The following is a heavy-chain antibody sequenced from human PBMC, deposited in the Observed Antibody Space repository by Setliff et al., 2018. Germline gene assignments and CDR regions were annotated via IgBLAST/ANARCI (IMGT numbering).Heavy chain of an antibody. V-gene: IGHV1-69*13. CDR1: GGTLRTYA. J-gene: IGHJ4*02. CDR2: ILPLFGSA. CDR3: ARGPISGSGTYYGAD. D-gene: IGHD3-10*01. Sequence: SVKVSCKASGGTLRTYAFNWVRQAPGQGLEWVGGILPLFGSATYARKFQGRVTITADESTSTTYMEVSSLTSEDTAEYFCARGPISGSGTYYGADWGQGALVTVSS.